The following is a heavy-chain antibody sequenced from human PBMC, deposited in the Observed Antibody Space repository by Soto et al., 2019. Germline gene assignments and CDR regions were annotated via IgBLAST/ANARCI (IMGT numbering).Heavy chain of an antibody. CDR1: GFTVSSNY. Sequence: GGSLRLSCAASGFTVSSNYMSWVRQAPGKGLEWVSVIYSGGSTYYADSVKGRFTISRDNSKNTLYLQMNSLRAEDTAVYYCASGPGYSSVQYYYYYMDVWGKGTTVTVSS. V-gene: IGHV3-66*01. D-gene: IGHD6-19*01. CDR3: ASGPGYSSVQYYYYYMDV. J-gene: IGHJ6*03. CDR2: IYSGGST.